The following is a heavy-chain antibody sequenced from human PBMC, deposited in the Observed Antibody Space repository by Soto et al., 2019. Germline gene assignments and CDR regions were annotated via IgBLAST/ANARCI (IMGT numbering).Heavy chain of an antibody. Sequence: SETLSLTCAVYGGSFSGYYWSWIRQPPGKGLEWIGEINHSGSTNYNPSLKSRVTISVDTSKNQFSLKLSSVTAADTAVYYCARCAYSSGWYGEFDYWGQGTLVTVSS. CDR1: GGSFSGYY. CDR2: INHSGST. CDR3: ARCAYSSGWYGEFDY. V-gene: IGHV4-34*01. J-gene: IGHJ4*02. D-gene: IGHD6-19*01.